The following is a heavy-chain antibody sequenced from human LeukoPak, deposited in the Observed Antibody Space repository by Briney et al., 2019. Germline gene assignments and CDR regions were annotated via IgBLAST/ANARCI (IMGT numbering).Heavy chain of an antibody. D-gene: IGHD6-13*01. J-gene: IGHJ4*02. CDR1: GFAFSRYW. Sequence: GGSLRLSCAASGFAFSRYWRSWVRHAPGKGLEWVANIKEDGSQKYYLDSVKGRFTISRDNAKNLLYLQMNSRRAEDTAVYYCARNYSSLFDYWGQGNLVTVSS. CDR2: IKEDGSQK. V-gene: IGHV3-7*01. CDR3: ARNYSSLFDY.